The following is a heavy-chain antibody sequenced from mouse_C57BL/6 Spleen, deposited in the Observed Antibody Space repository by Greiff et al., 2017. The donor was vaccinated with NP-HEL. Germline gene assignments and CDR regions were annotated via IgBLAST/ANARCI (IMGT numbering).Heavy chain of an antibody. CDR1: GYTFTSYW. CDR3: AGDRWAVAVDY. V-gene: IGHV1-55*01. CDR2: IYPGSGST. Sequence: QVQLQQPGAELVKPGASVKMSCKASGYTFTSYWITWVKQRPGQGLEWIGDIYPGSGSTNYNEKFKSKATLTVATSSSTAYMQLSSLTSEDSAVYDCAGDRWAVAVDYWGQGTSVTVAS. D-gene: IGHD1-1*02. J-gene: IGHJ4*01.